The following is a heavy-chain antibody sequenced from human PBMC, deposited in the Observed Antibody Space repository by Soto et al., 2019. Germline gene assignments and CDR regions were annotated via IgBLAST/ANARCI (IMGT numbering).Heavy chain of an antibody. CDR1: GGSFSGYY. CDR3: ARGRGYSYGYKGGIFDY. Sequence: KPSETLSLTCAVYGGSFSGYYWSWIRQPPGKGLEWIGEINHSGSTNYNPSLKSRVTISVDTSKNQFSLKLSSVTAADTAVYYCARGRGYSYGYKGGIFDYWGQGTLVTVSS. J-gene: IGHJ4*02. V-gene: IGHV4-34*01. D-gene: IGHD5-18*01. CDR2: INHSGST.